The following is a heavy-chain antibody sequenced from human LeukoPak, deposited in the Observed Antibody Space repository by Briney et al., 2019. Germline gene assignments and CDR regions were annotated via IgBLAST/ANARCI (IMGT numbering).Heavy chain of an antibody. CDR1: GFTFSSYW. Sequence: GGSLRLSCAASGFTFSSYWMSWVRQAPGKGLEWVANIKQDGSEKYYVDSVKGRFTISRDNAKNSLYLQMNSLRAEDTAVYYCARDRPWNYYDSSGYSDYWGQGTLVTVAS. CDR3: ARDRPWNYYDSSGYSDY. V-gene: IGHV3-7*01. D-gene: IGHD3-22*01. J-gene: IGHJ4*02. CDR2: IKQDGSEK.